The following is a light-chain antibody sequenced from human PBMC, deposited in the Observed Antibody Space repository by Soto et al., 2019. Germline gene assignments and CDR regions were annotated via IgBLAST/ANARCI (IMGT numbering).Light chain of an antibody. CDR2: AAS. CDR3: QQIHSTSSYT. V-gene: IGKV1-39*01. J-gene: IGKJ2*01. CDR1: QNIRTY. Sequence: DIQMTQSPSSLSASVGDRVTITCRASQNIRTYLNWYQQRPGKTPNLLVYAASNLRGGVPSRFSGSGSGTVFTLTINSLQPEDFATYYCQQIHSTSSYTFGQGTRVDIK.